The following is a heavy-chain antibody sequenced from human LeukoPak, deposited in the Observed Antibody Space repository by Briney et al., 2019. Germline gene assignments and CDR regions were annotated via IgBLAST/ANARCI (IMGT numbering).Heavy chain of an antibody. CDR2: IKSDGSST. V-gene: IGHV3-74*01. D-gene: IGHD3-3*01. CDR1: GFTFSSYW. J-gene: IGHJ6*02. CDR3: ARGLDFWSGYYGMDA. Sequence: PGGSLRLSCAVSGFTFSSYWIHWVRQAPGKGLVWVSRIKSDGSSTGYADSVKGRFTISRDNAKNTLYVQMNSLRAEDTAVYYCARGLDFWSGYYGMDAWGQGTTVTVSS.